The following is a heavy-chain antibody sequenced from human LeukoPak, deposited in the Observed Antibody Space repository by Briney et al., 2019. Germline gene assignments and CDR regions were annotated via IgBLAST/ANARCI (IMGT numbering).Heavy chain of an antibody. Sequence: PSETLSLTCTVFGGSISSHYWSWIRQPPGKGLEWIGYIYYSGSTNYNPSLKSRVTISVDTSKNQFSLKLSSVTAADTAVYYCARVVVATGYYYMDVWGKGTTVTVSS. CDR3: ARVVVATGYYYMDV. V-gene: IGHV4-59*11. CDR2: IYYSGST. D-gene: IGHD2-15*01. CDR1: GGSISSHY. J-gene: IGHJ6*03.